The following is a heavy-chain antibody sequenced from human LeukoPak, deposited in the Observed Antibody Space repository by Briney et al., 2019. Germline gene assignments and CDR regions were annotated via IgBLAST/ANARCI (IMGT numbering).Heavy chain of an antibody. CDR1: GFTFSSYS. J-gene: IGHJ4*02. V-gene: IGHV3-48*01. Sequence: EGSLRLSXAASGFTFSSYSMNWVRQAPGKGLEWLSYITSSSNTIYYADSVRGRFTISRDNAKNSLYLQMHSLRAEDTAVYYCVRWGDGYNYLSYWGQGTLVTVSS. D-gene: IGHD5-24*01. CDR2: ITSSSNTI. CDR3: VRWGDGYNYLSY.